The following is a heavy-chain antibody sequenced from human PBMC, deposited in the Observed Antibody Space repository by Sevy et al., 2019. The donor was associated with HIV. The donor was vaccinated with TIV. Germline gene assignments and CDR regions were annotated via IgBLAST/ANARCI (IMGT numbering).Heavy chain of an antibody. V-gene: IGHV3-48*03. CDR2: ISSSGSLI. Sequence: GGSLRLSCAASGFTFSSFEMNWVRQTPGKGLEWVSFISSSGSLIYYADSVKGRFTISRDNAKNSLYLQMKSLRAEDTGVYYCTRDLPPSATTVAHFDYWGQGTLVTVSS. CDR3: TRDLPPSATTVAHFDY. CDR1: GFTFSSFE. J-gene: IGHJ4*02. D-gene: IGHD4-17*01.